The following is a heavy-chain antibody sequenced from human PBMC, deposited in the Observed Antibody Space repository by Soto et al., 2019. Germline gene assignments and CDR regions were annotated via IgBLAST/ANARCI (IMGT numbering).Heavy chain of an antibody. CDR3: ARAEGYSSTWGLCDP. CDR1: GGSISSGYYS. D-gene: IGHD6-13*01. J-gene: IGHJ5*02. Sequence: QVQLQESGPGLVKPSQTLSLTCTVSGGSISSGYYSWSWIRQHPGKGLEWIGYIYYSGTTYYNPSLQSRVTIAVDTSKNQFSLKLTSVTAADTAVYYCARAEGYSSTWGLCDPWGQGTLVTVSP. V-gene: IGHV4-31*03. CDR2: IYYSGTT.